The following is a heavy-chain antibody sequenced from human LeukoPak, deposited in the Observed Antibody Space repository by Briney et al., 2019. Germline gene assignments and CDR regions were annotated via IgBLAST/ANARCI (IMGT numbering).Heavy chain of an antibody. CDR1: GFTFDDYS. CDR3: ARGESSDCTCIDY. D-gene: IGHD2-21*02. J-gene: IGHJ4*02. V-gene: IGHV3-9*01. Sequence: GRSLRLSCEASGFTFDDYSMHWFRQAPVKGLDGGSGISLKSGIIGYADSVKGRFTISRDNDKHSLYLQMNSLSAEDTAVYYCARGESSDCTCIDYWGKGTVVSVSS. CDR2: ISLKSGII.